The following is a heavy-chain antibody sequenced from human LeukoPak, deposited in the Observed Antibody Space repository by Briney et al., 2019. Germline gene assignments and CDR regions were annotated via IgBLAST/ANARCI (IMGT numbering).Heavy chain of an antibody. J-gene: IGHJ4*02. V-gene: IGHV3-21*01. CDR3: ASWSGIAAAGQTFYYFDY. CDR2: ISSSSSYI. D-gene: IGHD6-13*01. CDR1: GFTFSSYA. Sequence: SGGSLRLSCAASGFTFSSYAMSWVRQAPGKGLEWVSSISSSSSYIYYADSVKGRFTISRDSAKNSLYLQMNSLRAEDTAVYYCASWSGIAAAGQTFYYFDYWGQGTLVTVSS.